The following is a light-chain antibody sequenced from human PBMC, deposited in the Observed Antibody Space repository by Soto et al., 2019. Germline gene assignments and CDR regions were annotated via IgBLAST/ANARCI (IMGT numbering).Light chain of an antibody. CDR3: CSYAGSPYV. CDR2: DVS. CDR1: SSDVGDYNY. J-gene: IGLJ1*01. V-gene: IGLV2-11*01. Sequence: QSVLTQPRSVSGSPGQSVAISCTGTSSDVGDYNYVSWYQQHPGKAPKVMIYDVSKRPSGIPDRSSGSKSGNTASLTISGLQAEDEADYYCCSYAGSPYVFGTGTKVTVL.